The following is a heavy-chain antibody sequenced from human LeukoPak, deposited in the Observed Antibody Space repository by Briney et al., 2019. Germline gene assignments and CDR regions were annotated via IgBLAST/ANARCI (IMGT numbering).Heavy chain of an antibody. Sequence: GGSLRLSCAASGFTFSSYWMSWVRQAPGKGLEGVGRIRNKANSYTTENAASVKGRFTISRDDSKSSLYLQMNSLKSEDTAVYYCTRSHSSGYGPVDYWGQGTLVTVSS. V-gene: IGHV3-72*01. D-gene: IGHD3-22*01. CDR1: GFTFSSYW. CDR3: TRSHSSGYGPVDY. CDR2: IRNKANSYTT. J-gene: IGHJ4*02.